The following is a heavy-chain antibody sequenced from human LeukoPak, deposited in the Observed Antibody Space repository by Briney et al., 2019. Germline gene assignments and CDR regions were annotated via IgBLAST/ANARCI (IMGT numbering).Heavy chain of an antibody. CDR2: ISSSSSYI. Sequence: GGSLRLSCAASGFTFSSYSMNWVRQAPGKGLEWVSSISSSSSYIYYADSVKGRFTISRDNAKNSLYLQMNSLRAEDTAVYYCAKSGDFGVDYYYYYGLDVWGHGTTVTATS. CDR3: AKSGDFGVDYYYYYGLDV. J-gene: IGHJ6*02. D-gene: IGHD3-3*01. CDR1: GFTFSSYS. V-gene: IGHV3-21*01.